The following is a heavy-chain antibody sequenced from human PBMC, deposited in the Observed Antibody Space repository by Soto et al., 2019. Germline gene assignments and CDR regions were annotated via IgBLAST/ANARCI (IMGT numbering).Heavy chain of an antibody. Sequence: PGGSLRLSCAASGFTFSSYSMNWVRQAPGKGLEWVSSISSSSSYIYYADSVKGRFTISRDNAKNSLYLQMNSLRAEDTAVYYCAREPDHQYYYDSSGYHIDYWGQGTLVTVSS. CDR1: GFTFSSYS. V-gene: IGHV3-21*01. D-gene: IGHD3-22*01. CDR2: ISSSSSYI. CDR3: AREPDHQYYYDSSGYHIDY. J-gene: IGHJ4*02.